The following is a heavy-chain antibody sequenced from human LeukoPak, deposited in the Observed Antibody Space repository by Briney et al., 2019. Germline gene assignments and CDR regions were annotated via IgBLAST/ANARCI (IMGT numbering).Heavy chain of an antibody. V-gene: IGHV3-74*01. Sequence: PGGSLRLSCVASGFTFSSYWMNWVRQAPGKGLVWVSRIKYDGGTSYADSVKGRFTISRDNAKNTLYLQMNSLRAEDSATYYCVRDLNYWGQGTLVTVSS. CDR3: VRDLNY. D-gene: IGHD3-9*01. J-gene: IGHJ4*02. CDR2: IKYDGGT. CDR1: GFTFSSYW.